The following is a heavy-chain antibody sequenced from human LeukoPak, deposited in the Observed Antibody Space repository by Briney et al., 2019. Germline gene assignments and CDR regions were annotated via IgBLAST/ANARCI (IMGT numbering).Heavy chain of an antibody. Sequence: GGSLRLSCVVSGFTFNRCWMNWVRQAPGKGLEWVAHINPDGRDTYYVDSVKGRFTISRDNAQNSMHLQMNSLRVEDTAVYYCTSWGDTTAEYFQRWGQGTLVTVSS. V-gene: IGHV3-7*01. CDR2: INPDGRDT. D-gene: IGHD2-21*02. CDR3: TSWGDTTAEYFQR. CDR1: GFTFNRCW. J-gene: IGHJ1*01.